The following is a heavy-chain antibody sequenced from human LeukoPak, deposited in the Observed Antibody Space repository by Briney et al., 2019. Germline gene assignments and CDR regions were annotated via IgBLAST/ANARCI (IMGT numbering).Heavy chain of an antibody. Sequence: ASVKVSCKASGYTFTGYYMHWVRQAPGQGLEWMGWINPSSGGTNYAQKFQGRVTMTRDTSISTAYMELSRLRSDDTAVYYCARDIGQELEFDYWGQGTLVTVSS. D-gene: IGHD1-7*01. CDR3: ARDIGQELEFDY. V-gene: IGHV1-2*02. CDR1: GYTFTGYY. CDR2: INPSSGGT. J-gene: IGHJ4*02.